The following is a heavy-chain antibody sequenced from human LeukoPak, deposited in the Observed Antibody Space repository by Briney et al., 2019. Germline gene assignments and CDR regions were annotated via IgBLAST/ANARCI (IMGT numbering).Heavy chain of an antibody. CDR1: GFTFSSYE. J-gene: IGHJ3*02. V-gene: IGHV3-48*03. CDR2: ISSSGGTI. D-gene: IGHD1/OR15-1a*01. CDR3: ARVQTGTLDAFDI. Sequence: PGGSLRLSCAASGFTFSSYEMNWVRQAPGKGLEWVSYISSSGGTIFYADSVKGRFTISRDNAKNSLYLQMNSLRAEDTAVYYCARVQTGTLDAFDIWGQGTMVTVSS.